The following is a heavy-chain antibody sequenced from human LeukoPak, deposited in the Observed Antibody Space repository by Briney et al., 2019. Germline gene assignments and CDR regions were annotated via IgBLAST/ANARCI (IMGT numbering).Heavy chain of an antibody. J-gene: IGHJ4*02. CDR1: GFTFSSYG. Sequence: GGTLRLSCAASGFTFSSYGMSWVRQAPGKGLEWVSVISGSGGSTYYADSVKGRFTISRDNSKNTLYMQMNSLRSDDTAVYYCAARGGYSYGQGDFDYWGQGTLVTVSS. D-gene: IGHD5-18*01. CDR2: ISGSGGST. CDR3: AARGGYSYGQGDFDY. V-gene: IGHV3-23*01.